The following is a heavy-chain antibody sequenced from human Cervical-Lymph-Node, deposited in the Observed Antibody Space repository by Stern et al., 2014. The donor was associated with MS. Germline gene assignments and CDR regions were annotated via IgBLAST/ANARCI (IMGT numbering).Heavy chain of an antibody. CDR1: GFSFGAYA. V-gene: IGHV3-9*01. CDR3: AREGALSGHRAYYFDY. Sequence: QLGESGGGLVQPGRSLRLSCAASGFSFGAYAMHWVRQTPGKGLEWVSGISWNGGHIGYEDSVKGRFTISRDNVKNSLYLQMNSLRPEDTALYYCAREGALSGHRAYYFDYWGQGTLVTVSS. J-gene: IGHJ4*02. D-gene: IGHD2-15*01. CDR2: ISWNGGHI.